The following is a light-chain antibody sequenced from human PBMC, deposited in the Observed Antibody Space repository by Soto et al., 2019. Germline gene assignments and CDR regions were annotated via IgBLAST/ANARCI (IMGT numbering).Light chain of an antibody. Sequence: EVVLTQSPGTLSLSPGERATLSCRASQSVAANYLAWYQQKRGQAPRLLIYDASYRATGIPARFSGSGSGTDFTLTISSLGPEDFAVYYCQQRSNWPLTLGGGTKVDIK. V-gene: IGKV3-11*01. CDR3: QQRSNWPLT. CDR1: QSVAANY. CDR2: DAS. J-gene: IGKJ4*01.